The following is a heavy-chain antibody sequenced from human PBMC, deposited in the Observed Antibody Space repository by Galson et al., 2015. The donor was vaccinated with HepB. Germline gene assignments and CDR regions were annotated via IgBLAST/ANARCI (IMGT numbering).Heavy chain of an antibody. D-gene: IGHD7-27*01. Sequence: PALVKPTQTLTLPCTFSGFSLSTSGVGVGWIRQPPGKALEWLALIYWNDYKHYSPSLKSRLTITKDTSKNQVVLTMTNMDPVDTGTYYCAHSRKLGMNFDYWGQGTLVTVSS. CDR2: IYWNDYK. V-gene: IGHV2-5*01. CDR3: AHSRKLGMNFDY. CDR1: GFSLSTSGVG. J-gene: IGHJ4*02.